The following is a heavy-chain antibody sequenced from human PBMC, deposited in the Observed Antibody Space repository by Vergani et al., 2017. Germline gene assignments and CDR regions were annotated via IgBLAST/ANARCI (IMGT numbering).Heavy chain of an antibody. CDR3: ARRRRCSGGSCPLDY. CDR1: GGSISSYY. J-gene: IGHJ4*02. D-gene: IGHD2-15*01. V-gene: IGHV4-59*08. CDR2: IYYSGST. Sequence: QVQLQESGPGLVKPSETLSLTCTVSGGSISSYYWSWIRQPPGKGLEWIGYIYYSGSTNYNPSLKSRVTISVDTSKNQFSLKLSSVTAADTAVYYCARRRRCSGGSCPLDYWGQGTLVTVSS.